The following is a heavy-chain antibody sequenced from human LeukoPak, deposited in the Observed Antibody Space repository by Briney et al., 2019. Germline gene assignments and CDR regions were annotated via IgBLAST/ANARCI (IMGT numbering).Heavy chain of an antibody. CDR1: GGTISSYA. D-gene: IGHD2-2*01. Sequence: GSSVKVSCKASGGTISSYAISWVRQAPGQGLEWMGWISAYNGNTNYAQKLQGRVTMTTDTSTSTAYMELRSLRSDDTAVYYCARAFQGYCSSTSCDNWFDPWGQGTLVTVSS. CDR2: ISAYNGNT. V-gene: IGHV1-18*01. J-gene: IGHJ5*02. CDR3: ARAFQGYCSSTSCDNWFDP.